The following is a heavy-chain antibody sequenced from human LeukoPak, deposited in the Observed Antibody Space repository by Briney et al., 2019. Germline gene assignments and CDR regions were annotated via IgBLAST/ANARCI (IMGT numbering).Heavy chain of an antibody. J-gene: IGHJ4*02. V-gene: IGHV5-51*01. CDR3: ARQGTIVAGTLGTTFDY. CDR2: TYPGESDT. Sequence: GESLKISCKASGYSFPNYWIGWVRQMPGKGLEWMGITYPGESDTKYSPSFQDQLTISADKSINTASLQWSSLRASDTAMYHCARQGTIVAGTLGTTFDYWGQGTLLTVSS. CDR1: GYSFPNYW. D-gene: IGHD5-12*01.